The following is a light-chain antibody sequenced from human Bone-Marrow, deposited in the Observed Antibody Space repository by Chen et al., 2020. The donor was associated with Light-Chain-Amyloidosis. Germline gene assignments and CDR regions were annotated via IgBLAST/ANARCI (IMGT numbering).Light chain of an antibody. J-gene: IGLJ1*01. V-gene: IGLV3-21*02. Sequence: SYVLTQPSSVSVAPGQTATIACGGNNIGSTSVHWYQQTPGQAPLLVVYDDSDRPSGIPERLSSSNSGNTATLTISRVEAGDEADYYCQVWDSGSHHYVFGTGTKVTVL. CDR1: NIGSTS. CDR3: QVWDSGSHHYV. CDR2: DDS.